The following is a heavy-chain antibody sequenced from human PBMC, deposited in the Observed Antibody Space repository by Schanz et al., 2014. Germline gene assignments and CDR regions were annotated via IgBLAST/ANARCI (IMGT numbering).Heavy chain of an antibody. CDR3: ARDKVTTLGYYGMDV. Sequence: QVQLQESGPGLVKPSETLSLTCTVSGGSISSYYWNWIRQPPGKGLEWIGYVYYTGSTTYNPSLKSLVTISVVPTKRQFSLKLSSVTAADTAVYYCARDKVTTLGYYGMDVWGQGTTVTVSS. V-gene: IGHV4-59*01. CDR1: GGSISSYY. CDR2: VYYTGST. J-gene: IGHJ6*02. D-gene: IGHD3-10*02.